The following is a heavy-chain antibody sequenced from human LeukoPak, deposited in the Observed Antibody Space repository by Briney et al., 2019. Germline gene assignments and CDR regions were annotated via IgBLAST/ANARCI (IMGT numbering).Heavy chain of an antibody. CDR1: RFTFSSFT. Sequence: GGSLRLSCAAARFTFSSFTMHWVRQAPGKGLEWVSSISSGSTYKDYADSVKGRFTISRDNAKNTLYLQMNSLRAEDTAVYYCARDYYGSGSEYNWFDPWGQGTLVTVSS. D-gene: IGHD3-10*01. CDR3: ARDYYGSGSEYNWFDP. J-gene: IGHJ5*02. CDR2: ISSGSTYK. V-gene: IGHV3-21*01.